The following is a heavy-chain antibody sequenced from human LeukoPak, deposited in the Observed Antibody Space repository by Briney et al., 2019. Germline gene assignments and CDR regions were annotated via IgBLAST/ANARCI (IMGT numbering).Heavy chain of an antibody. V-gene: IGHV1-46*01. Sequence: ASVKVSCKASRYTFTSYSMHWVRQAPGQGLEWMGIINPSGGRTSYAQKFQGRVTMNTDTSTSTVHLELSSLRSEYTDVYYCARHSHMDVWGTGKTVTVSS. J-gene: IGHJ6*04. CDR2: INPSGGRT. CDR3: ARHSHMDV. CDR1: RYTFTSYS. D-gene: IGHD2-21*01.